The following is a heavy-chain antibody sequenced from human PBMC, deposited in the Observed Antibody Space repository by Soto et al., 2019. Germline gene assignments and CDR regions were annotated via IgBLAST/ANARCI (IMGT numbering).Heavy chain of an antibody. Sequence: QVQLVQSGAEVKKPGASVKVSCKASGYTFTSYDINWVRQATGQGLEWMGWMNPNSGNTVYAQKFQGRITMTRNTSRNTAYMELSSLRSEDTAVYYCARERPYFDYWGQGTLVTVAS. CDR1: GYTFTSYD. J-gene: IGHJ4*02. CDR3: ARERPYFDY. V-gene: IGHV1-8*01. CDR2: MNPNSGNT.